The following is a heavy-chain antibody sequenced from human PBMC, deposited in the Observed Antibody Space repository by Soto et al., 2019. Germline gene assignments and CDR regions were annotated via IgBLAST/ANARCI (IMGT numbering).Heavy chain of an antibody. CDR2: INPNSGGT. D-gene: IGHD6-13*01. CDR1: GYTFTGYY. CDR3: ARDGRSLDSSSWLPSIDP. Sequence: ASVKVSCKASGYTFTGYYMHWVRQAPGQGLEWMGWINPNSGGTNYAQKFQGWVTMTRDTSISTAYMELSRLRSDDTAVYYCARDGRSLDSSSWLPSIDPWGQGTLVTV. V-gene: IGHV1-2*04. J-gene: IGHJ5*02.